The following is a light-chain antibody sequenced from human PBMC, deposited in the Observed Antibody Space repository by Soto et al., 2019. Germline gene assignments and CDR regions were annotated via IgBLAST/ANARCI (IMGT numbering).Light chain of an antibody. CDR2: DVS. J-gene: IGLJ1*01. CDR1: SSDVGGYNF. Sequence: QSALTQPASVSGSPGQSITISCTGTSSDVGGYNFVSWYLQHPGKAPKFLIYDVSNRPSGVSTRFSGSKSGNTASLTISGLQAEDEADYYCSSYTSSSTQVFGTGTKLTVL. V-gene: IGLV2-14*03. CDR3: SSYTSSSTQV.